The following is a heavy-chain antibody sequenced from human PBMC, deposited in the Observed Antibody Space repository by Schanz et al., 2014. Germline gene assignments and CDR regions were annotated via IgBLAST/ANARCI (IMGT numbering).Heavy chain of an antibody. CDR1: GFTFRDYY. CDR3: AKGMGYCSGGTCYDYYYYGLDV. CDR2: ISSGSSYA. D-gene: IGHD2-15*01. J-gene: IGHJ6*02. Sequence: VQLLESGGGLVQPGGSLRLSCAASGFTFRDYYMSWIRQAPGKGLEWVSDISSGSSYANYADSVKGRFTISRDNAKNSLYLQMNSLSADDTAVFYCAKGMGYCSGGTCYDYYYYGLDVWGQGTTVTASS. V-gene: IGHV3-11*03.